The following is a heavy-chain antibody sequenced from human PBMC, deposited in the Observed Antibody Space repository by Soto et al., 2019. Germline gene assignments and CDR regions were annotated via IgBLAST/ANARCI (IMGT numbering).Heavy chain of an antibody. D-gene: IGHD1-1*01. CDR1: GVSFSGYY. Sequence: SETLSLTCAVYGVSFSGYYWSWIRQPPGKGLEWIGEINHSGSTNYNPSLKSRVTISVDTSKNQFSLKLSSVTAADTAVYYCARLNTTIDYWGQGTLVTVSS. CDR3: ARLNTTIDY. CDR2: INHSGST. V-gene: IGHV4-34*01. J-gene: IGHJ4*02.